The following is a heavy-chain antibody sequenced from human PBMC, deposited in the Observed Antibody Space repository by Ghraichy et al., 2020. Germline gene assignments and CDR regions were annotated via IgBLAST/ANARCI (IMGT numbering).Heavy chain of an antibody. V-gene: IGHV1-69*05. Sequence: SVKVSCKASGGTFSSYAISWVRQAPGQGLEWMGGIIPIFGTANYAQKFQGRVTITTDESTSTAYMELSSLRSEDTAVYYCAREVGFDEANWFDPWGQGTLVTVSS. CDR2: IIPIFGTA. D-gene: IGHD1-26*01. CDR1: GGTFSSYA. CDR3: AREVGFDEANWFDP. J-gene: IGHJ5*02.